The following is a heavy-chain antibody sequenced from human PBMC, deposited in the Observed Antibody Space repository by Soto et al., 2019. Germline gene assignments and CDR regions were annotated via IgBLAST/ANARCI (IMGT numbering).Heavy chain of an antibody. D-gene: IGHD6-13*01. Sequence: QVHLVESGGGVVQPGRSLRVSCAASGFTFSNYAMHWVRQAPGKGLEWVAVISHDGSNYYYADSVKGRFTISRDNSKRPLYLQLNSLTTEDTAVYYCVADASGLYRGCWFYLFDFWGQGTLVSVSS. CDR1: GFTFSNYA. CDR2: ISHDGSNY. V-gene: IGHV3-30-3*01. CDR3: VADASGLYRGCWFYLFDF. J-gene: IGHJ4*02.